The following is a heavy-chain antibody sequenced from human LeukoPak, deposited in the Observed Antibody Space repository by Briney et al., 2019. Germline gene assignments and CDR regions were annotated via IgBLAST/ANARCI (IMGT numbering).Heavy chain of an antibody. CDR3: ARRVTMIKAFDI. Sequence: KTSETLSLTCAVYGRSFSGYYWSWIRQPPGKGLEWIGEINHSGSTNYNPSLKSRVTISVDTSKNQFSLKLSSVTAADTAVYYCARRVTMIKAFDIWGQGTMVTVSS. CDR1: GRSFSGYY. D-gene: IGHD3-22*01. CDR2: INHSGST. V-gene: IGHV4-34*01. J-gene: IGHJ3*02.